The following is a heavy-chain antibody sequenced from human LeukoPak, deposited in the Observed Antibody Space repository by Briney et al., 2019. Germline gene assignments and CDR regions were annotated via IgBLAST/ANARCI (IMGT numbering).Heavy chain of an antibody. V-gene: IGHV4-59*11. CDR2: ISYIGST. CDR3: ARDLVTVTKGFDI. Sequence: PSETLSLTCAVSADSFSSHYRTWIRQPPGKGLEWLGYISYIGSTNYNPSLKRRVTISIDTSKNQLSLRLSSVTAADTAVYYCARDLVTVTKGFDIWGQGTMVSVSS. CDR1: ADSFSSHY. D-gene: IGHD4-17*01. J-gene: IGHJ3*02.